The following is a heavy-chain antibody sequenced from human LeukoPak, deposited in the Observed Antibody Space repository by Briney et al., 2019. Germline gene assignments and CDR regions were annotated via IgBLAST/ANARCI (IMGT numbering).Heavy chain of an antibody. CDR3: ARDTDPVLWAFDI. J-gene: IGHJ3*02. CDR1: GGSISSGGYY. V-gene: IGHV4-61*02. D-gene: IGHD2-21*01. Sequence: PSQTLSLTCTVSGGSISSGGYYWSWIRQPAGKGLEWIGRIYTSGSTNYNPSLKSRVTMSVDTSKNQFSLKLSSVTAADTAVYYCARDTDPVLWAFDIWGQGTMVTVSS. CDR2: IYTSGST.